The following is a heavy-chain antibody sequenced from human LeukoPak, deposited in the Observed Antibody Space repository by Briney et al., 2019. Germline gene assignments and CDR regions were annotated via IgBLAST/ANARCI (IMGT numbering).Heavy chain of an antibody. D-gene: IGHD3-10*01. J-gene: IGHJ6*03. V-gene: IGHV1-2*02. CDR1: GCTFTGYY. CDR2: LNPNSGGT. Sequence: GASVKVSCKASGCTFTGYYMHWVRQAPGHGLEWMGWLNPNSGGTNYAQKFQGRVTMTRDKSISTAYMELSRLRSDDTAVYYCAREPRYGSGSYFRFGYYYYYMDVWGKGTTVIVSS. CDR3: AREPRYGSGSYFRFGYYYYYMDV.